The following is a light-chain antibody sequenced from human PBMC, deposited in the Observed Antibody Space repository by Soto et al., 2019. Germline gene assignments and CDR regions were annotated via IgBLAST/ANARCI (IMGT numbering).Light chain of an antibody. V-gene: IGKV1-5*01. CDR1: RNIERW. CDR2: DAS. CDR3: QHCDTYWA. J-gene: IGKJ1*01. Sequence: DIQMTQSPSTLYASLGDRVTITCRASRNIERWLAWYQQKPGKAPRLLIYDASTLETWVPSRFSGGGSGTEFTLTISSLQQDDNATLYCQHCDTYWAFGQGTKVEVE.